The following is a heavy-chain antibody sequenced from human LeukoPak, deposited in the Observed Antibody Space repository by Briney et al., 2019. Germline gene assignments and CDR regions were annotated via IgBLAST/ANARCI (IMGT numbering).Heavy chain of an antibody. Sequence: LPGGSLRLSCAASGFTFSDFAMHWVRQTPGKGLEWVALMTYDGSRITYADSVKGRFTISRDNFKNTLHLEMSSLRTDDTAVYYCARDGVVGSRYNHYYHMDVWGKGSTVTVSS. V-gene: IGHV3-30*04. CDR1: GFTFSDFA. D-gene: IGHD2-21*01. CDR3: ARDGVVGSRYNHYYHMDV. J-gene: IGHJ6*03. CDR2: MTYDGSRI.